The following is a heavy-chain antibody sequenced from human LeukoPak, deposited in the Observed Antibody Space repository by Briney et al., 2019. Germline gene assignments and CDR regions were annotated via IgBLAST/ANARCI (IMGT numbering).Heavy chain of an antibody. CDR3: ARHPSRLYCSGGSCPYYFDY. J-gene: IGHJ4*02. D-gene: IGHD2-15*01. CDR1: GGSISSYY. V-gene: IGHV4-59*08. Sequence: SETLSLTCTVSGGSISSYYWSWIRQPPGKGLEWIGYIYYSGSINYNPSLKSRVTISVDTSKNQFSLKLSSVTAADTAVYYCARHPSRLYCSGGSCPYYFDYWGQGTLVTVSS. CDR2: IYYSGSI.